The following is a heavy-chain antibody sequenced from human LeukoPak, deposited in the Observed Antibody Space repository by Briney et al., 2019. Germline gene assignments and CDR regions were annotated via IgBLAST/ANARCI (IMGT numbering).Heavy chain of an antibody. Sequence: PGRSLRLSCAASGFTFSNYGIHWVRRAPGKGLEWVSVIWSHGRSEYYADSVKGRFTISRDNSKNTVSLQMNSLRAEDTAVYYCARDIDTSSHYGWFDPWGQGTLVIVSS. CDR3: ARDIDTSSHYGWFDP. J-gene: IGHJ5*02. V-gene: IGHV3-33*01. CDR2: IWSHGRSE. D-gene: IGHD3-22*01. CDR1: GFTFSNYG.